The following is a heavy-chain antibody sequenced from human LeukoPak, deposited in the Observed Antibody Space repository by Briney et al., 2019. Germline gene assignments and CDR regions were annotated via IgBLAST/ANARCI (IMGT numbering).Heavy chain of an antibody. Sequence: KLSCKASGYTSTAVDMHRGRQASGKGLEWVGRIRSKANSYATAYAASVKGRFTISRDDSKNTAYLQMDSLKTEDTAVYYCTRYYYASRVYYYLFDYWGQGTLVTVSS. CDR2: IRSKANSYAT. V-gene: IGHV3-73*01. CDR1: GYTSTAVD. D-gene: IGHD3-22*01. J-gene: IGHJ4*02. CDR3: TRYYYASRVYYYLFDY.